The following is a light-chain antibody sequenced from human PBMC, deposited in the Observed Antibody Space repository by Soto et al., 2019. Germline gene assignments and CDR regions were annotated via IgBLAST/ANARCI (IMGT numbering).Light chain of an antibody. CDR1: TSNIGAGYD. Sequence: QSVLTQPPSVSGAPGQRVTISCTGTTSNIGAGYDVHWYQQLPGTAPKLLIYADNNRPSGVPDRFSDSTSGTSVSLAITGLQAEDEADYYCQSYDSSLSGYVFGGGTKLTVL. CDR2: ADN. V-gene: IGLV1-40*01. CDR3: QSYDSSLSGYV. J-gene: IGLJ2*01.